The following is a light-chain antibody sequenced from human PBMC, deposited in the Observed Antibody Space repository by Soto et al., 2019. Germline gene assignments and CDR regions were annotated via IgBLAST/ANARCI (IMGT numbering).Light chain of an antibody. CDR2: DAS. CDR1: QSVLYSSNINNY. Sequence: DILLTHSPDSLAVSLGERATINCKSSQSVLYSSNINNYLNWYQQKPGRAPKLLIYDASNLEAGVPSRFRGSGSGTDFTFTISRLQPEDIATYYCQQYENLPTFGQGTRLEI. V-gene: IGKV1-33*01. CDR3: QQYENLPT. J-gene: IGKJ5*01.